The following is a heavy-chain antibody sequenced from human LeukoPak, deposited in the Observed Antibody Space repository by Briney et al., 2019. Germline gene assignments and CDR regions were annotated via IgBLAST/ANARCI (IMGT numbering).Heavy chain of an antibody. CDR2: INPNSGGT. D-gene: IGHD3-10*01. J-gene: IGHJ4*02. CDR3: ARAPRSVGGYDY. Sequence: ASVKVSCKASGYTFTGYYMHWVRQAPGQGLEWMGWINPNSGGTNYAQKLQGRVTMTTDTSTSTAYMELRSLRSDDTAVYYCARAPRSVGGYDYWGQGTLVTVSS. CDR1: GYTFTGYY. V-gene: IGHV1-2*02.